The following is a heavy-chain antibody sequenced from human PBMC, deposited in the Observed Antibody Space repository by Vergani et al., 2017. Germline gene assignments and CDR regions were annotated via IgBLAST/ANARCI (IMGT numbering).Heavy chain of an antibody. CDR2: LNPTTGHT. Sequence: VQLVQSGAEVRKPGASVTVSCTASVYIFKNYYIHWLRQAPGQAFEWMGILNPTTGHTTSAQKFMGRVDMTRDPSTDTSTRTVQMTLSSLRSEDTAVYYCASSIGYCAGATCRAYYFDHWGQGTRVTVSS. CDR1: VYIFKNYY. D-gene: IGHD2-21*01. V-gene: IGHV1-46*02. CDR3: ASSIGYCAGATCRAYYFDH. J-gene: IGHJ5*02.